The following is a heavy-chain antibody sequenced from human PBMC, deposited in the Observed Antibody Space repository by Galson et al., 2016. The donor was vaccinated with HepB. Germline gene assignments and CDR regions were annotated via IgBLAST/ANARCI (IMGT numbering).Heavy chain of an antibody. V-gene: IGHV3-30*03. CDR2: ISYDGSNK. J-gene: IGHJ4*02. CDR3: ARGHSANSFILDY. Sequence: SLRLSCAASGFTFSSYGMHWVRQAPGKGLEWVALISYDGSNKYYADSVKGRFTISRANAKNTLYLQMSSLRAEDTAVYYCARGHSANSFILDYWGQGTLVTVSS. CDR1: GFTFSSYG. D-gene: IGHD4/OR15-4a*01.